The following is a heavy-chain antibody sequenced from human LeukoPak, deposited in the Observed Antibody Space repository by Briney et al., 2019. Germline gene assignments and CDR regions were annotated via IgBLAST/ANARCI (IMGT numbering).Heavy chain of an antibody. CDR3: AKNYGSGSYYTYYFDY. D-gene: IGHD3-10*01. Sequence: GGSLRLSCAASGFTFSSYAMHWVRQAPGKGLEWVAVISYDGSNKYYADSVKGRFTISRDNSKNTLYLQMNSLRAEDTAVYYCAKNYGSGSYYTYYFDYWGQGTLVTVSS. CDR2: ISYDGSNK. CDR1: GFTFSSYA. V-gene: IGHV3-30*04. J-gene: IGHJ4*02.